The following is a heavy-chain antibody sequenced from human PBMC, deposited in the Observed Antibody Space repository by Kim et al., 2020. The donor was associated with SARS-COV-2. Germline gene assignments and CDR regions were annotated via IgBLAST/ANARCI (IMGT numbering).Heavy chain of an antibody. Sequence: SETLSLTCTVSGGSISSSSYYWGWIRQPPGKGLEWIGSIYYSGSTYYNPSLKSRVTISVDTSKNQFSLKLSSVTAADTAVYYCARPGKVGAIDYWGQGTL. D-gene: IGHD1-26*01. CDR3: ARPGKVGAIDY. CDR2: IYYSGST. V-gene: IGHV4-39*01. CDR1: GGSISSSSYY. J-gene: IGHJ4*02.